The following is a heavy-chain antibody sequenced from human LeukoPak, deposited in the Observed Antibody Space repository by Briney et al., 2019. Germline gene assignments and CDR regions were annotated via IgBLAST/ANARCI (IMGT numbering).Heavy chain of an antibody. V-gene: IGHV3-11*01. Sequence: GGSLRLSCAPSGFTFSDYHMSWGRLAPGKGLEWVAYISTTGRTIYHADSVKGRFATSRDNAEQSLFLQMNSLRVEDSAMYYCARVYDFWSGPPFDYWGQGTLVTVSS. CDR1: GFTFSDYH. J-gene: IGHJ4*02. D-gene: IGHD3-3*01. CDR2: ISTTGRTI. CDR3: ARVYDFWSGPPFDY.